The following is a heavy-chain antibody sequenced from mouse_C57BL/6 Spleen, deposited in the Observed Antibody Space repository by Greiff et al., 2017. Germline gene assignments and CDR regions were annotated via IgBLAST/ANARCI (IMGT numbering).Heavy chain of an antibody. CDR3: ARFTTVVATDYAMDY. Sequence: EVKLVESGPELVKPGASVKIPCKASGYTFTDYNMDWVKQSHGKSLEWIGDINPNNGGTIYNQKFKGKDTLTVDKSSSTAYMELRSLTSEDTAVYYCARFTTVVATDYAMDYWGQGTSVTVSS. V-gene: IGHV1-18*01. CDR1: GYTFTDYN. J-gene: IGHJ4*01. D-gene: IGHD1-1*01. CDR2: INPNNGGT.